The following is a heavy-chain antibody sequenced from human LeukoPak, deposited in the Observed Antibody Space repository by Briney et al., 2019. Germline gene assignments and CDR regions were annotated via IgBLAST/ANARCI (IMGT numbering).Heavy chain of an antibody. V-gene: IGHV3-23*01. D-gene: IGHD3-16*02. CDR3: AKDGEPRYRHYHYYMDV. CDR1: GFTFSSYA. Sequence: PGGSLRLSCAASGFTFSSYAMSWVRQAPGKGLEWVSGISGSGGSTYYADSVEGRFTISRDNSNNTLYLQMTSLRAEDTAIYYCAKDGEPRYRHYHYYMDVWGKGTTVTVSS. CDR2: ISGSGGST. J-gene: IGHJ6*03.